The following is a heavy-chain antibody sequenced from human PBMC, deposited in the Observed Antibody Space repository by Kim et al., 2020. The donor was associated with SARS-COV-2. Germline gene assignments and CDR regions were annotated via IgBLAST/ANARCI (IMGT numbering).Heavy chain of an antibody. V-gene: IGHV3-30*01. CDR3: AGVVGSDY. CDR2: SNK. J-gene: IGHJ4*02. Sequence: SNKYYADSVKGRFTISRDNSKNTLYLQMNSLRAEDTAVYYCAGVVGSDYWGQGTLVTVSS. D-gene: IGHD1-26*01.